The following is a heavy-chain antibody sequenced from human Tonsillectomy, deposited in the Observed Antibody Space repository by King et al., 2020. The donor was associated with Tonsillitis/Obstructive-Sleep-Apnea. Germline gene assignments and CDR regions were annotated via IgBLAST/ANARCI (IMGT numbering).Heavy chain of an antibody. V-gene: IGHV3-30*10. D-gene: IGHD6-19*01. CDR1: GFTFSSYP. J-gene: IGHJ3*02. CDR3: PREQSSLDAFDI. Sequence: VQLVESGGGVVQPGRSLRLSCAASGFTFSSYPMHWVRQAPGKGLEWVAVISSDGSDKYYTVSVKGRFTISRDKSKSTLYLQMNSRRAEDTAVYYCPREQSSLDAFDIWGQGTTVTVSS. CDR2: ISSDGSDK.